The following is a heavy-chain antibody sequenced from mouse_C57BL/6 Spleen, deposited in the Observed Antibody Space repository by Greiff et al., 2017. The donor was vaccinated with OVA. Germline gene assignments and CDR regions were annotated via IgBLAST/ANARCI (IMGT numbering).Heavy chain of an antibody. D-gene: IGHD2-4*01. CDR3: ARYDYDGDWYFDV. Sequence: VQLKESGPGLVKPSQSLSLTCSVTGYSITSGYYWNWIRQFPGNKLEWMGYISYDGSNNYNPSLKNRISITRDTSKNQFFLKLNSVTTEDTATYYCARYDYDGDWYFDVWGTGTTVTVSS. CDR1: GYSITSGYY. CDR2: ISYDGSN. V-gene: IGHV3-6*01. J-gene: IGHJ1*03.